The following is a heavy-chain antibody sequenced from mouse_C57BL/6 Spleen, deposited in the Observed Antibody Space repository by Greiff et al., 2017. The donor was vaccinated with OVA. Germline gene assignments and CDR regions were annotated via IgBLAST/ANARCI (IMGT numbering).Heavy chain of an antibody. D-gene: IGHD1-1*01. V-gene: IGHV5-17*01. CDR2: ISSGSSTI. Sequence: VQLKQSGGGLVKPGGSLKLSCAASGFTFSDYGMHWVRQAPEKGLEWVAYISSGSSTIYYADTVKGRFTISRDNAKNTLFLQMTSLRSEDTAMYYCARTYYYGSSYPYFDYWGQGTTLTVSS. J-gene: IGHJ2*01. CDR1: GFTFSDYG. CDR3: ARTYYYGSSYPYFDY.